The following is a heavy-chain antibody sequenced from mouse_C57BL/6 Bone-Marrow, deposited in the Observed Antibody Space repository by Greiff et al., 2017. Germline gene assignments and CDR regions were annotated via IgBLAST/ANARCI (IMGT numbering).Heavy chain of an antibody. CDR2: IHPNSGST. Sequence: QVQLKQSGAELVKPGASVKLSCKASGYTFTSYWMHWVKQRPGQGLEWIGMIHPNSGSTNYNEKFKSKATLTVDKSSSTAYMQLSSLTSEDSAVYYCARADYCGSRPFAYWGQGTLVTVSA. V-gene: IGHV1-64*01. CDR3: ARADYCGSRPFAY. D-gene: IGHD1-1*01. CDR1: GYTFTSYW. J-gene: IGHJ3*01.